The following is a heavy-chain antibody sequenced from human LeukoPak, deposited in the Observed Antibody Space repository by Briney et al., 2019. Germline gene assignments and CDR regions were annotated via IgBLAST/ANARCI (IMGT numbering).Heavy chain of an antibody. CDR1: GFTFSSYW. CDR2: INSDGSTT. D-gene: IGHD3-10*01. J-gene: IGHJ4*02. V-gene: IGHV3-74*01. CDR3: SSQIWLGELFAHY. Sequence: PGGSLRLSCAASGFTFSSYWMHWVGQAPGKGLVWVSRINSDGSTTNYADSVKGRFTISRDNAKNTLYLQMNSLRAEDTAVYYCSSQIWLGELFAHYWGQGTLVTVSS.